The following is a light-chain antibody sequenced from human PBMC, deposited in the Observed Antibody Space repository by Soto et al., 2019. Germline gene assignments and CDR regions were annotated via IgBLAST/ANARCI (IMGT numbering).Light chain of an antibody. Sequence: QAVVTQEPSLTVSPGGTVTLTCVSSTGAVTSDYYPTWFQQKPGQAPRALMYGTSNRHSWTPARFSGTLLGGKAALTLSDVQPEDEAEYFCSLYDRNTYVFGTGTKLTVL. V-gene: IGLV7-43*01. CDR2: GTS. CDR1: TGAVTSDYY. J-gene: IGLJ1*01. CDR3: SLYDRNTYV.